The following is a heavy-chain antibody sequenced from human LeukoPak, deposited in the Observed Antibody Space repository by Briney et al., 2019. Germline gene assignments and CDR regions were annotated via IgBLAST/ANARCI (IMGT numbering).Heavy chain of an antibody. CDR1: GDIVFSNSS. CDR3: VRGGQGDGHSADEGFDI. J-gene: IGHJ3*02. CDR2: TYYRSKWYN. Sequence: SQTLSLTCAISGDIVFSNSSWNWIRQSPSRGLEWLGRTYYRSKWYNDYGVSVKSRININPDTSKNHFSLQLSSMTPEDTAVYYCVRGGQGDGHSADEGFDIWGQGTMVTVS. D-gene: IGHD5-18*01. V-gene: IGHV6-1*01.